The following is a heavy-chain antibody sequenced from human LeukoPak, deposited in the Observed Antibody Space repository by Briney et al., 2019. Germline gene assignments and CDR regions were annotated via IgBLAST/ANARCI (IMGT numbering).Heavy chain of an antibody. Sequence: GGSLRLSCAASGFTFNSKYMSWVRQAPGKGLEWVSYISSISDTIYSADSVKGRFTISRDNAKNSLYLQMNSLRAEDTAVYYCARDGIAALIDYWGQGTLVTVSS. CDR3: ARDGIAALIDY. V-gene: IGHV3-48*01. J-gene: IGHJ4*02. D-gene: IGHD6-6*01. CDR1: GFTFNSKY. CDR2: ISSISDTI.